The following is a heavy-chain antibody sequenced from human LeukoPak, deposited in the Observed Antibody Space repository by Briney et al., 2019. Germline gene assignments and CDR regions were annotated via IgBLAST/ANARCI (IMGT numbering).Heavy chain of an antibody. Sequence: GTLSLTCAVSGGSISSSNWWSWVRQAPGKGLEWVSAISGSGGSTYYADSVKGRFTISRDNSKNTLYLQMNSLRAEDTAVYYCAEESITMIVVVINYFDYWGQGTLVTVSS. J-gene: IGHJ4*02. V-gene: IGHV3-23*01. CDR1: GGSISSSN. CDR3: AEESITMIVVVINYFDY. CDR2: ISGSGGST. D-gene: IGHD3-22*01.